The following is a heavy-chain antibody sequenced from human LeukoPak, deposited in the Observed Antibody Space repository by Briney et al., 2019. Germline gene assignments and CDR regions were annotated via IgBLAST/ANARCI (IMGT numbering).Heavy chain of an antibody. Sequence: TGGSLRLSCAASGFTVSNNYMSWVRQAPGKGLEWVSVIYSGGSTYYADSVKGRFTISRDNSKNTLYLQMNSLRAEDAAVYYCARAPFTAMGYFDYWGQGTLVTVSS. D-gene: IGHD5-18*01. CDR3: ARAPFTAMGYFDY. J-gene: IGHJ4*02. CDR1: GFTVSNNY. CDR2: IYSGGST. V-gene: IGHV3-66*01.